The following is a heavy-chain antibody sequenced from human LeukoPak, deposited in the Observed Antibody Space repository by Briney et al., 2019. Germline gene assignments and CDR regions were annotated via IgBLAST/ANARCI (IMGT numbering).Heavy chain of an antibody. CDR1: GGTFSSYA. J-gene: IGHJ5*02. Sequence: GSSVKVSCKASGGTFSSYAISWVRQAPGQGLEWMGRIIPILGIANYAQKFQGRVTITADKSTSTAYMELSSLRSEDTAVYYCARDVQVGAPAGFDPWGQGTLVTVSS. V-gene: IGHV1-69*04. CDR3: ARDVQVGAPAGFDP. D-gene: IGHD1-26*01. CDR2: IIPILGIA.